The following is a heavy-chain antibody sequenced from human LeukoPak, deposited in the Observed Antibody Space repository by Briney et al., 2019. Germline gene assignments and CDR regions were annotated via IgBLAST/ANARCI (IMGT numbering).Heavy chain of an antibody. CDR2: IKQDGSER. CDR1: VFTFTNYW. V-gene: IGHV3-7*02. CDR3: ARVKGVPFWFDP. J-gene: IGHJ5*02. Sequence: GGSLRLSCAASVFTFTNYWMSWVRQAPGKGLEWVANIKQDGSERYYVDSVRGRFTIPRDNAKNSLYLQMNSLRAEDTAVYYCARVKGVPFWFDPWGQGTLVTVSS.